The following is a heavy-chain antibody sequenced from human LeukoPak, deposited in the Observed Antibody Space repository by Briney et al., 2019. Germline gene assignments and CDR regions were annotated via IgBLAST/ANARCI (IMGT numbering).Heavy chain of an antibody. V-gene: IGHV3-53*04. CDR1: GFTFSSYA. Sequence: PGGSLRLSCAASGFTFSSYAMSWVRQAPGKGLEWVSVIYSGGSTYYADSVKGRFTISRHNSKNTLYLQMNSLRAEDTAVYYCAREWGTSSWYHSWGQGTLVTVSS. CDR2: IYSGGST. D-gene: IGHD3-16*01. J-gene: IGHJ5*01. CDR3: AREWGTSSWYHS.